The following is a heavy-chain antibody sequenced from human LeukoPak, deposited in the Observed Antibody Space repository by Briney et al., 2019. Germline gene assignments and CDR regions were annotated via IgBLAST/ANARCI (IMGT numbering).Heavy chain of an antibody. CDR2: IYPGDSDT. V-gene: IGHV5-51*01. D-gene: IGHD3-3*01. Sequence: GESLKISCKGSGYSFTSYWIGWVRQMPGKGLEWMGIIYPGDSDTRYSPSFQGQVIISADKSISTAYLQWSSLKASDTAMYYCARQGPPYYDFWSAGFDYWGQGTLVTVSS. CDR1: GYSFTSYW. J-gene: IGHJ4*02. CDR3: ARQGPPYYDFWSAGFDY.